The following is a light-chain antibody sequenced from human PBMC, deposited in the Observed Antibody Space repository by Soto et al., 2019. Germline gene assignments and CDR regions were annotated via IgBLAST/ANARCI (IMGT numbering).Light chain of an antibody. V-gene: IGKV3-20*01. CDR2: GAS. CDR1: QSVSSSY. J-gene: IGKJ1*01. Sequence: IVFTQSPGTLSLSPGERATLTCRASQSVSSSYLAWYQQKPGQAPRLLIYGASSRDTGIPDRFSGSGSGTDFTLTISRLEPEDFSVYYCQQYGSSPVAFGQGTKVDIK. CDR3: QQYGSSPVA.